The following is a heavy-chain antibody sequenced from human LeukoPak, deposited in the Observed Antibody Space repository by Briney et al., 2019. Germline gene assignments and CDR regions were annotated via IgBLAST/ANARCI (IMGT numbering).Heavy chain of an antibody. D-gene: IGHD4-17*01. V-gene: IGHV3-23*01. Sequence: GGSLRLSCAASGFTFSSYAITWVRQAPGKGLEWVSAVSSNGAKTYYADSVKGRFTISRDNSKNTLYLQMNSLRAEDTAVYYCAKDLMGYGGYNVYYYYGMDVWGQGTTVTVSS. J-gene: IGHJ6*02. CDR2: VSSNGAKT. CDR1: GFTFSSYA. CDR3: AKDLMGYGGYNVYYYYGMDV.